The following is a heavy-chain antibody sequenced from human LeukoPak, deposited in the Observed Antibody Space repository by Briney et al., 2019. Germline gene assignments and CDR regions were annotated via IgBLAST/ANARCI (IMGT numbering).Heavy chain of an antibody. CDR3: ATQSTIQLGLHS. CDR2: INHSGST. CDR1: GGSFSGYY. Sequence: PSETLSLTCAVYGGSFSGYYWSWIRQPPGKGLEWIGEINHSGSTNYNPSLKSRVTISVDTSKNQFSLKLSSVTAADTAVYYCATQSTIQLGLHSWGQGTLVTVSS. J-gene: IGHJ5*02. D-gene: IGHD5-18*01. V-gene: IGHV4-34*01.